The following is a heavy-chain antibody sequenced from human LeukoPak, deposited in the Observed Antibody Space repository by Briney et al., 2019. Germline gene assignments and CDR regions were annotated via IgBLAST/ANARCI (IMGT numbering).Heavy chain of an antibody. Sequence: SGRSLRLSCAGSGFTFSSNDMSWVRQAPGKGLEWVSAISSSGGSTYYADSVKGRFTISRDNSKNTLYLQMNSLRADDTAVYYCAKDRSSGSCFDYWGQGILVTVSS. V-gene: IGHV3-23*01. J-gene: IGHJ4*02. CDR1: GFTFSSND. D-gene: IGHD1-26*01. CDR3: AKDRSSGSCFDY. CDR2: ISSSGGST.